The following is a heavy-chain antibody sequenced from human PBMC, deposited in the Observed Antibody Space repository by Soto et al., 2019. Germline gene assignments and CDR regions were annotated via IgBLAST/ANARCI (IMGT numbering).Heavy chain of an antibody. V-gene: IGHV4-39*01. CDR2: MLYSGLT. CDR3: ARGLYSSGWDYYYYGMDV. J-gene: IGHJ6*02. CDR1: GYSVSSSDYY. Sequence: SETLSLTCSVSGYSVSSSDYYWAWIRQPPGKGLEWIGSMLYSGLTYYNPSLKSRVTLSVDTSKNQFSVRLNSVTASDTAVYYCARGLYSSGWDYYYYGMDVWGQGTTVTVSS. D-gene: IGHD6-19*01.